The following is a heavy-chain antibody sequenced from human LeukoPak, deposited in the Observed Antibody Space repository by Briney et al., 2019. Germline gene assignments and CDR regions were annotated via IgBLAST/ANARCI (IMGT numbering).Heavy chain of an antibody. J-gene: IGHJ4*02. V-gene: IGHV3-21*01. Sequence: GGSLRLSCAASGFTFSSYSMNWVRQAPGEGLEWVSSISSSSSYIYYADSVKGRFTISRDNAKNSLYLQMNSLRAEDTAVYYCARDRLVRGIVVGYDYWGQGTLVTVSS. CDR3: ARDRLVRGIVVGYDY. CDR1: GFTFSSYS. CDR2: ISSSSSYI. D-gene: IGHD3-22*01.